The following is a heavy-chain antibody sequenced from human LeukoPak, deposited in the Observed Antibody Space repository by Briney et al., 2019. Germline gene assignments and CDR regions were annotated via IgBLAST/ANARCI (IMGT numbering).Heavy chain of an antibody. Sequence: GGSLRLSCAASGFTFSKYDMHWVRQAPGKGLEWVAVIWSDGSNKYYADSVKGRFTISRDNSKNTLYLQMNSLRAEDTAVYYCAKSLSSRGLIIPKTSRYFDYWGQGTLVTVSS. CDR1: GFTFSKYD. CDR3: AKSLSSRGLIIPKTSRYFDY. CDR2: IWSDGSNK. D-gene: IGHD3-10*01. J-gene: IGHJ4*02. V-gene: IGHV3-30*02.